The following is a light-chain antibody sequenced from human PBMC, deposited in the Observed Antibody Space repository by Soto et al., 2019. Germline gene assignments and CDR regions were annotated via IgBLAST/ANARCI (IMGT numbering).Light chain of an antibody. J-gene: IGLJ2*01. CDR1: SSDVGGYNY. CDR2: DVS. V-gene: IGLV2-14*01. Sequence: QSALTQPASVSGSPGQSITISCTGTSSDVGGYNYVSWYQQHPGKAPKLMIYDVSNRPSGVSNRFSGSKSGNTASLTISGLQAEDEADYYCISYTSSSTLGVFGVGTKLTVL. CDR3: ISYTSSSTLGV.